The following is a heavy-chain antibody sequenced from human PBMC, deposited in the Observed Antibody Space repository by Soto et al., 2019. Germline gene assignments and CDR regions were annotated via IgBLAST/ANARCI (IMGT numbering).Heavy chain of an antibody. CDR2: IKTSGDTT. D-gene: IGHD2-21*02. V-gene: IGHV3-23*05. CDR1: GFAFSNCA. J-gene: IGHJ4*02. Sequence: VGSLRLSCAASGFAFSNCAMSWVRQAPGKGLEWVSTIKTSGDTTFYADPVKGRFTTSRDDSKNTLYLQMNSLRAEDKATYFCTKDVTGDIGADFWGQGTPVTVSS. CDR3: TKDVTGDIGADF.